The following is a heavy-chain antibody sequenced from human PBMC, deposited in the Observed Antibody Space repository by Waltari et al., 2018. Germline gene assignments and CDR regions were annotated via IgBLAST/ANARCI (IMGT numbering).Heavy chain of an antibody. V-gene: IGHV3-48*01. Sequence: EVQLVESGGGLVQPGGSLRLSCAASGFTFSSYSMNWVRQAPGKGLEWVSYTSSSSRTIYYADSVKGRFTTSRDNAKTSLYLKMNSLRAEDTDVYYCARLIHWGQGTLVTVSS. CDR1: GFTFSSYS. CDR3: ARLIH. J-gene: IGHJ4*02. CDR2: TSSSSRTI.